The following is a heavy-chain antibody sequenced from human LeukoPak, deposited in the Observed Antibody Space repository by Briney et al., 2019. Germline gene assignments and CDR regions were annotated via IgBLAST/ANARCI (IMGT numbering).Heavy chain of an antibody. V-gene: IGHV1-2*06. CDR2: IHPNSGDT. J-gene: IGHJ4*02. Sequence: ASVKVSCKASGYTFTDYYIHWVRQAPGQGLEWMGLIHPNSGDTYYAQKFRGRVTMTRDTSITTAYVELDRLTSDDTAVYYCARDYSGSYTHWAQGTLVTIPS. CDR1: GYTFTDYY. CDR3: ARDYSGSYTH. D-gene: IGHD1-26*01.